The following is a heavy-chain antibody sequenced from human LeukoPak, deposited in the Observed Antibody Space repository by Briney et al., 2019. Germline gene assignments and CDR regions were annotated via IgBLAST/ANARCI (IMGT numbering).Heavy chain of an antibody. J-gene: IGHJ3*02. CDR1: GFTFSSYG. D-gene: IGHD2/OR15-2a*01. V-gene: IGHV3-33*06. CDR3: AKDPRRILGSFEI. Sequence: GSLRLSCAASGFTFSSYGMHWVRQAPGKGLEWVAVIWYDGSNKYYADSVKGRFTISRDNSKNTLYLQMSSLRAEDTAVYYCAKDPRRILGSFEIWGQGTMVTVS. CDR2: IWYDGSNK.